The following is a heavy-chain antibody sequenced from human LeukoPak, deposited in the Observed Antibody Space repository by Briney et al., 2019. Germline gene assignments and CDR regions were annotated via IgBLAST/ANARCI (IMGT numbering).Heavy chain of an antibody. Sequence: GGSLRLSCAVSGFSFSDHNMNWVRQAPGKGLEWVASISSRSNYIYYADSLKGRVTVSRDNARNSLFLQMTSLRAEDTAVYYCARDYLGFGESGFDYWGQGTLVTVSS. CDR1: GFSFSDHN. CDR2: ISSRSNYI. J-gene: IGHJ4*02. V-gene: IGHV3-21*01. CDR3: ARDYLGFGESGFDY. D-gene: IGHD3-10*01.